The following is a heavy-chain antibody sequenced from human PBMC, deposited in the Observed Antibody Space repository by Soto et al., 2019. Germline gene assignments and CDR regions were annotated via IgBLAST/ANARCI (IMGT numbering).Heavy chain of an antibody. CDR2: ISGSGGST. D-gene: IGHD3-22*01. J-gene: IGHJ4*02. CDR3: AIRASYYDSSGYFDY. V-gene: IGHV3-23*01. Sequence: GGSLRLSCVASGFTFSSYAMSWVRQAPGKGLEWVSAISGSGGSTCYADSVKGRFTISRDDAKNTLYLQMNSLRAEDTAVYYCAIRASYYDSSGYFDYWGQGTLVTVSS. CDR1: GFTFSSYA.